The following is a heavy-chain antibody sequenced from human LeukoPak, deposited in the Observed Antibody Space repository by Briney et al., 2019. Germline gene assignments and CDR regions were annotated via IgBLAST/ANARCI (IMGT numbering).Heavy chain of an antibody. CDR3: ARDGVIITMIVVVQTGFFDY. V-gene: IGHV1-18*01. CDR2: ISAYNGNT. J-gene: IGHJ4*02. Sequence: GASVKISCTASGYTFTSYGISCVRQAPGHGLEWLGWISAYNGNTDYAQKLEGRVTMTTDTSTSTAYMEVRSLRSDDAAVYYCARDGVIITMIVVVQTGFFDYWGQGTLVTVSS. D-gene: IGHD3-22*01. CDR1: GYTFTSYG.